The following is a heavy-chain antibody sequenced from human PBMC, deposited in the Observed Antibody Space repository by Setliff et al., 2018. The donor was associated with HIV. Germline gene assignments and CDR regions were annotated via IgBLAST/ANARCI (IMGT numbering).Heavy chain of an antibody. CDR3: ARLASGGWPLEVFDI. J-gene: IGHJ3*02. CDR1: GYTFTHYA. V-gene: IGHV1-18*01. Sequence: GASVKVSCKASGYTFTHYAISWVRQASGQGLEYLGWISAYNGNTNYAQKVQGRITMTTDASTSTVDMELRSLTSDDTAVYYCARLASGGWPLEVFDIWGQGTMVTVSS. D-gene: IGHD2-15*01. CDR2: ISAYNGNT.